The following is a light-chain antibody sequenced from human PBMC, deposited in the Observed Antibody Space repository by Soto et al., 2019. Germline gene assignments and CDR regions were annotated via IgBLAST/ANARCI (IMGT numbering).Light chain of an antibody. CDR2: GES. CDR3: QQYNNWPLT. J-gene: IGKJ4*01. CDR1: QSVRSH. Sequence: EIVMTQSPATLSLSPGERATLSCRASQSVRSHLAWFQQRPGQAPRLLIFGESTRATGVPARFSGSGSGTEFTLIISSLQSEDFAVYYCQQYNNWPLTFGGGTKVESK. V-gene: IGKV3-15*01.